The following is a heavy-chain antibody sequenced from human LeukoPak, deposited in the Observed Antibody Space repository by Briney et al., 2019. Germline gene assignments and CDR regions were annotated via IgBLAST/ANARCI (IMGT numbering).Heavy chain of an antibody. CDR1: GYTFTSYG. J-gene: IGHJ4*02. CDR3: ARARFREFDFDY. Sequence: ASVKVSCKASGYTFTSYGISWVRQAPGQGLEWMGWISAYNGNTNYAQKLQSRVTMTTDTSTSTAYMELRSLRSDDTAVYYCARARFREFDFDYWGQGTLVTVSS. CDR2: ISAYNGNT. V-gene: IGHV1-18*01. D-gene: IGHD3-10*01.